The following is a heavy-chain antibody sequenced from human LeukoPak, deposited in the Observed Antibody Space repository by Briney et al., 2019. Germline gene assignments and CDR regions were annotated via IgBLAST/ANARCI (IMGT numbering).Heavy chain of an antibody. J-gene: IGHJ5*02. CDR1: GGSFSGYY. CDR3: ARDASSSWFSWFDP. Sequence: SETLSLTCAVYGGSFSGYYWSWIRQPAGKGLEWIGRIYTSGSTNYNPSLKSRVTMSVDTSKNQFSLKLSSVTAADTAVYYCARDASSSWFSWFDPWGQGTLVTVSS. V-gene: IGHV4-4*07. D-gene: IGHD6-13*01. CDR2: IYTSGST.